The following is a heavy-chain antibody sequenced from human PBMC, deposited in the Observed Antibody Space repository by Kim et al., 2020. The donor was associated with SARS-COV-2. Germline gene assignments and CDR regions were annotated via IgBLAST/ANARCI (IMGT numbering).Heavy chain of an antibody. V-gene: IGHV1-69*04. Sequence: KFQGRVTITADKSTSTAYMELSSLRSEDTAVYYCASERYCSSTSKCYFDYWGQGTLVTVSS. D-gene: IGHD2-2*01. CDR3: ASERYCSSTSKCYFDY. J-gene: IGHJ4*02.